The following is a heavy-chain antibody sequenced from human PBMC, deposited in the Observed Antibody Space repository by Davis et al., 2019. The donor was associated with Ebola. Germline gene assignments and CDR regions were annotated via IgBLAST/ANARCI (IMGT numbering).Heavy chain of an antibody. V-gene: IGHV3-23*01. D-gene: IGHD2-15*01. J-gene: IGHJ6*02. Sequence: GGSLRLSCAASGLTFNNYAMTWVRQAPGKGLEWVSAISGDGTSTYCADSVKGRFTISRDNSKNTLYLQMNSLRAEDTAVYYCVRVAATSYYYYYGMDVWGQGTTVTVSS. CDR1: GLTFNNYA. CDR3: VRVAATSYYYYYGMDV. CDR2: ISGDGTST.